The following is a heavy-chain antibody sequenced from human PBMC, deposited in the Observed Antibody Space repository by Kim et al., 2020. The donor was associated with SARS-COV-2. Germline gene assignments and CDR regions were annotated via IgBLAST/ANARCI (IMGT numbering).Heavy chain of an antibody. CDR1: GFTFSSYE. CDR2: ISSSGSTI. J-gene: IGHJ3*02. D-gene: IGHD2-21*02. V-gene: IGHV3-48*03. CDR3: ARDRDGGNSGALDAFDI. Sequence: GGSLRLSCAASGFTFSSYEMNWVRQAPGKGLEWVSYISSSGSTIYYADSVKGRFTISRDNAKNSLYLQMNSLRAEDTAVYYCARDRDGGNSGALDAFDIWGQGTMVTVSS.